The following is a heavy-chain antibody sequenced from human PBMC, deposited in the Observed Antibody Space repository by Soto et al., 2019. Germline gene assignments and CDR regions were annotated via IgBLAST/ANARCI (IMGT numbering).Heavy chain of an antibody. CDR3: AKAALFDFWSGYYFDY. CDR1: GFTFSSYA. V-gene: IGHV3-23*01. Sequence: GGSLRLSCAASGFTFSSYAMNWVRQAPGKGLEWVSVISGSGTSTDYADSVKGRFTISRDNSKNTLYLQMNSPRAEDMAVYYCAKAALFDFWSGYYFDYWGQGTLVTVSS. D-gene: IGHD3-3*01. J-gene: IGHJ4*02. CDR2: ISGSGTST.